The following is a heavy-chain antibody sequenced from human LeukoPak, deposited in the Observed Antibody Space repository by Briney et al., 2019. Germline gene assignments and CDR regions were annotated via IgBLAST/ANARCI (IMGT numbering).Heavy chain of an antibody. V-gene: IGHV4-38-2*01. CDR3: ARYGHEFES. CDR1: GYSINSGYC. D-gene: IGHD4-17*01. J-gene: IGHJ4*02. Sequence: PSETLSLTCAVSGYSINSGYCWGWIRQPPGKGLECIGSIHHSGSTYYNPSLKSRVTISVDTSKNQFSLKLTSVTAADTAVYYCARYGHEFESWGQGTLVTVSS. CDR2: IHHSGST.